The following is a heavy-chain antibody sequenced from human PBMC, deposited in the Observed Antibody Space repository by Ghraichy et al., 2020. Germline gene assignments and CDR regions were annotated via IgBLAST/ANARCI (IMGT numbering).Heavy chain of an antibody. D-gene: IGHD2-21*01. CDR3: ENSLYSARRVFHDYFFGY. J-gene: IGHJ4*01. CDR1: GFIFDTYD. Sequence: GGSLRLSCGASGFIFDTYDMHWVRQAPGKGLEWVAFVRYDGGARFYAYSVRGRCTISIYNSQPTLNLQIIGPRAEDTSVYYYENSLYSARRVFHDYFFGYWG. V-gene: IGHV3-30*02. CDR2: VRYDGGAR.